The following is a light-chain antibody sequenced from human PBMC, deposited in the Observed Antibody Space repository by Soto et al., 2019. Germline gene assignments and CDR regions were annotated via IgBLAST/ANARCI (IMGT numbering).Light chain of an antibody. Sequence: EIVMTQSPVTLSLSPGDTATLSCRASQSITRNLAWYQQKPGQPPRLLIYGASTRATGIPARSSGSGSGTEFTLNISNLQSEDFAVYYCQQYSSWVTFGGGTQLEIE. V-gene: IGKV3-15*01. CDR1: QSITRN. CDR3: QQYSSWVT. J-gene: IGKJ4*01. CDR2: GAS.